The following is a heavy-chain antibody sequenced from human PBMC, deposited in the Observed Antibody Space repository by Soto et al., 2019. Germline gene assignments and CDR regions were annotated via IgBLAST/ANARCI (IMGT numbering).Heavy chain of an antibody. CDR1: GYSFAGYW. V-gene: IGHV5-10-1*01. J-gene: IGHJ4*02. CDR3: ARQIYDSDTGPNFQYYFDS. CDR2: IDPSDSQT. D-gene: IGHD3-22*01. Sequence: GESLKISCKGSGYSFAGYWITWVRQKPGKGLEWMGRIDPSDSQTYYSPSFRGHVTISVTKSITTVFLQWSSLRASDTAMYYCARQIYDSDTGPNFQYYFDSWSQGTPVTVSS.